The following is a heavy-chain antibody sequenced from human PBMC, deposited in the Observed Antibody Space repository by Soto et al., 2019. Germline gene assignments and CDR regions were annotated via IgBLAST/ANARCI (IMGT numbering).Heavy chain of an antibody. CDR1: GFTFSSYG. V-gene: IGHV3-33*01. CDR3: ARDRQVTTTGLYYYGMDV. CDR2: IWYDGSNK. D-gene: IGHD1-1*01. Sequence: GGSLRLSCAASGFTFSSYGMHWVRQAPGKGLEWVAVIWYDGSNKYYADSVKGRFTFSRDNSKNTLYLQMNSLRAEDTAVYYCARDRQVTTTGLYYYGMDVWGQGTTVTVSS. J-gene: IGHJ6*02.